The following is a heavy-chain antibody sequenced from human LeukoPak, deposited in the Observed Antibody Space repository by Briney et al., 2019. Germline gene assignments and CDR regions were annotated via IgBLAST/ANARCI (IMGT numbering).Heavy chain of an antibody. D-gene: IGHD6-6*01. CDR3: ARFSSSSYTPRTYYFDY. CDR2: IYYSGST. Sequence: SETLSLTCTVSGGSISSSSYYWGWIRQPPGKGLEWIGSIYYSGSTYYNPSLKSRVTISVDTSKNQFSLKLSSVTAADTAVYYCARFSSSSYTPRTYYFDYWGQGTLVTVSS. V-gene: IGHV4-39*01. J-gene: IGHJ4*02. CDR1: GGSISSSSYY.